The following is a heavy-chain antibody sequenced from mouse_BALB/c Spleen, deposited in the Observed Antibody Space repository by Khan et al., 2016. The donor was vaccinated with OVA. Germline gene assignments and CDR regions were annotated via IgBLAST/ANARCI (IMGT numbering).Heavy chain of an antibody. Sequence: EVQLQESGPGLVNPSQSLSLTCTVTGYSITSDYARNWIRQFPGNKLEWMGYISYSGRTSYNPSLKSRISITRDTSKNQVFLQLNSVTTADTATYFCARSVTITTVVATDVDYWGQGTTLTVSS. V-gene: IGHV3-2*02. J-gene: IGHJ2*01. CDR2: ISYSGRT. CDR3: ARSVTITTVVATDVDY. CDR1: GYSITSDYA. D-gene: IGHD1-1*01.